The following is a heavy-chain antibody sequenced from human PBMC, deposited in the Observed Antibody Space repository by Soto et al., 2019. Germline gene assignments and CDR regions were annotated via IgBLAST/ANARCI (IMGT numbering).Heavy chain of an antibody. CDR3: ATTLTTSAEYFQY. CDR2: IKEDGSDK. V-gene: IGHV3-7*01. Sequence: DVQLVESGGGLVQPGGSLRLSCGPSGFIFRNYWMSWVRQFPGKGLEWVAHIKEDGSDKYYGGSVKGRFIISRDNAKNSLFLQMNSLRAEDTAVYYCATTLTTSAEYFQYWGQGTLVSVSS. D-gene: IGHD3-16*01. J-gene: IGHJ1*01. CDR1: GFIFRNYW.